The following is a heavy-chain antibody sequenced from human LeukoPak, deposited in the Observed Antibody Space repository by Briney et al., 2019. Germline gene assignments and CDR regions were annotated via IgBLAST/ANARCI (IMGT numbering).Heavy chain of an antibody. CDR2: VYYRGST. CDR3: ARTTRITMIVMVFDY. Sequence: SSMLSFSFTVSGCTFSTYNWSWIRQPPGKALEWVHYVYYRGSTNYNPSLKRIVTTSVGTTENQFSLMLNSVTAADTAVYYCARTTRITMIVMVFDYWGQGTLVTVSS. CDR1: GCTFSTYN. J-gene: IGHJ4*02. V-gene: IGHV4-59*01. D-gene: IGHD3-22*01.